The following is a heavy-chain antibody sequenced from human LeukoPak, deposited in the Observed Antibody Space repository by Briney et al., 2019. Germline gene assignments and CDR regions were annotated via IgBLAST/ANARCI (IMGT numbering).Heavy chain of an antibody. V-gene: IGHV3-53*01. D-gene: IGHD5-24*01. CDR2: IYSGGIT. CDR1: GFTVSSNY. Sequence: GGPLRLSCAASGFTVSSNYMSWVRQAPGKGLEWVSVIYSGGITYYADSVKGRFTISRDNSKNTLYLQMNSLRAEDTAVYYCARETSRARVEMATGSFDYWGQGTLVTVSS. J-gene: IGHJ4*02. CDR3: ARETSRARVEMATGSFDY.